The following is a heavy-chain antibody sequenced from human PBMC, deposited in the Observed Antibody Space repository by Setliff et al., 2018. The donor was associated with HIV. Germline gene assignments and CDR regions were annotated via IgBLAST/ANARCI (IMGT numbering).Heavy chain of an antibody. CDR3: PRDRSSGWSKDWFDT. CDR2: IYISGST. Sequence: PSETLSLTCTVSGGSISSYYWSWIRQPAGKGLEWIGHIYISGSTNYNPSFNSRVTMSVDTTKNQFSLRLTSVTAADTAMYHCPRDRSSGWSKDWFDTWGQGILVTVSS. D-gene: IGHD6-19*01. V-gene: IGHV4-4*07. J-gene: IGHJ5*02. CDR1: GGSISSYY.